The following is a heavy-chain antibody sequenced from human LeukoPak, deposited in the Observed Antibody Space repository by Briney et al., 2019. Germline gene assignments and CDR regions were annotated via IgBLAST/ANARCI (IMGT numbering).Heavy chain of an antibody. CDR2: ISGSGGST. Sequence: GGSLRLSCAASGFTFSSYAVSWVRQAPGKGLEWVSAISGSGGSTYYADSVKGRFTISRDNSKNTLYLQMNSLRAEDTAVYYCAKATVVVNDAFDIWGQGTMVTVSS. CDR1: GFTFSSYA. CDR3: AKATVVVNDAFDI. J-gene: IGHJ3*02. D-gene: IGHD4-23*01. V-gene: IGHV3-23*01.